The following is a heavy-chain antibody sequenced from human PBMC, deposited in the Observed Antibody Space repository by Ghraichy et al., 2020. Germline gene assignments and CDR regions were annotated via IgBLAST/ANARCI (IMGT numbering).Heavy chain of an antibody. V-gene: IGHV1-2*02. CDR2: INPNSGGT. CDR1: GYTFTGYY. CDR3: ARDAYSSSSPSSYYYYGMDV. J-gene: IGHJ6*02. Sequence: ASVKVSCKASGYTFTGYYMHWVRQAPGQGLEWMGWINPNSGGTNYAQKFQGRVTMTRDTSISTAYMELSRLRSDDTAVYYCARDAYSSSSPSSYYYYGMDVWGQGTTVTVSS. D-gene: IGHD6-6*01.